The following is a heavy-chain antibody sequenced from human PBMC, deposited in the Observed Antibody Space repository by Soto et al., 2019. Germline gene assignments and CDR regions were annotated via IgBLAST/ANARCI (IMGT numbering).Heavy chain of an antibody. Sequence: GGSLRLSCAASGFTFSNYWMTWVRQAPGKGLEWVANIKQDGSGRYCVDSVEGRFAISRDNAKNSLYLQMNSLRAEDTAVYYCARDNAVAGRYFFDYWGQGTPVTVSS. D-gene: IGHD6-19*01. V-gene: IGHV3-7*01. CDR2: IKQDGSGR. CDR1: GFTFSNYW. J-gene: IGHJ4*02. CDR3: ARDNAVAGRYFFDY.